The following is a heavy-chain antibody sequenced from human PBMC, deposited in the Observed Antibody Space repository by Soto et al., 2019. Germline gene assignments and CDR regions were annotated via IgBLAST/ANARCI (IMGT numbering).Heavy chain of an antibody. J-gene: IGHJ5*02. CDR3: VKDGEAASPGWFDT. CDR2: NRWNGEAV. CDR1: GFTFEDFA. V-gene: IGHV3-9*01. D-gene: IGHD6-6*01. Sequence: GGSLRLSCSASGFTFEDFAMHWVRRVPGKGLEWVAGNRWNGEAVGYAASVKGRCTSSRDNAKKLLFLQMNSLRVDDTALYYCVKDGEAASPGWFDTWGQGTQVTVSS.